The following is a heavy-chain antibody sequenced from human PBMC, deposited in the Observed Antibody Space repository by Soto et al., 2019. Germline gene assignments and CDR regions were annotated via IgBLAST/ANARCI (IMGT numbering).Heavy chain of an antibody. Sequence: SETLSLTCTVSGGSISSSSYYWGWIRQPPGKGLEWIGSIYYSGSTYYNPSLKSRVTISVDTSKNQFSLKLSSVTAADTAVYYCARHWRTQWLVVYGMDVWGQGTTVTVSS. CDR2: IYYSGST. CDR3: ARHWRTQWLVVYGMDV. J-gene: IGHJ6*02. D-gene: IGHD6-19*01. V-gene: IGHV4-39*01. CDR1: GGSISSSSYY.